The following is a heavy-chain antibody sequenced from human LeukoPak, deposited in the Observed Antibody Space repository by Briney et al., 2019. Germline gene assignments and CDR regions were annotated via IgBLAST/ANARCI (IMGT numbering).Heavy chain of an antibody. CDR3: ARDPTEYAFDI. CDR2: IYYSGST. CDR1: GVSISSSSYY. V-gene: IGHV4-39*07. D-gene: IGHD2/OR15-2a*01. J-gene: IGHJ3*02. Sequence: SETLSLTCTVSGVSISSSSYYWGWIRQPPGKGLEWIGSIYYSGSTYYNPSLKSRVTISVDTSKNQFSLKLSSVTAADTAVYYCARDPTEYAFDIWGQGTMVTVSS.